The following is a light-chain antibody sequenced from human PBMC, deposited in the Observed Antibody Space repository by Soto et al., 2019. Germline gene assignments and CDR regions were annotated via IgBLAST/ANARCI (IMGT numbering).Light chain of an antibody. Sequence: QSALTQPASVSGSPGQSITISCTGTIRDVGSYVLVSWYQQRPGRAPRLMIFEVAKRPSGMSTRFSGSKSGNTASLTISGLQAVDEADYFCCSYTSTNTLVFGGGTKLTVL. CDR1: IRDVGSYVL. J-gene: IGLJ2*01. V-gene: IGLV2-23*02. CDR2: EVA. CDR3: CSYTSTNTLV.